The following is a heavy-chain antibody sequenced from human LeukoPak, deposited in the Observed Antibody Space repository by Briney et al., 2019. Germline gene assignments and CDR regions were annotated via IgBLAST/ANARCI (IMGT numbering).Heavy chain of an antibody. Sequence: PGGSLRLSCAASGFTFSSYSTNWVRQAPGKGLEWVSSISSSSSYIYYADSVKGRFTISRDNAKNSLYLQMNSLRAEDTAVYYCAKDKWQWLRLPDYWGQGTLVTVSS. J-gene: IGHJ4*02. V-gene: IGHV3-21*01. D-gene: IGHD5-12*01. CDR2: ISSSSSYI. CDR1: GFTFSSYS. CDR3: AKDKWQWLRLPDY.